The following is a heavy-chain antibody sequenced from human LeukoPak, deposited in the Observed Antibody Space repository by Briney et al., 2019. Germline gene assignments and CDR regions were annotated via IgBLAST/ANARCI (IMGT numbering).Heavy chain of an antibody. CDR2: INPNSGGT. CDR1: GYTFTGYY. CDR3: ARDGYDYGSGSPISSWFDP. V-gene: IGHV1-2*02. D-gene: IGHD3-10*01. Sequence: ASVKVSCKASGYTFTGYYMHWVRQAPGQGLEWMGWINPNSGGTNYAQKFQGRVTMTRDTSISTAYMELSRLRSDDTAVYYWARDGYDYGSGSPISSWFDPWGQGTLVTVSS. J-gene: IGHJ5*02.